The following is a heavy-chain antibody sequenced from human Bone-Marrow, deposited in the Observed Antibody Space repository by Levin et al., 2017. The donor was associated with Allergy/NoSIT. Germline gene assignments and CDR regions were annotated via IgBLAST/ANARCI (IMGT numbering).Heavy chain of an antibody. CDR1: GDSIRYTHYY. CDR3: ARDETFNSWHVGWFDS. V-gene: IGHV4-61*02. CDR2: MFAGGAA. Sequence: LRLSCTVSGDSIRYTHYYWSWIRQPAGKGLEWIGRMFAGGAATYKRSLRSRVTIQIHTSKNQFSLKLTSVTAADTAVYYCARDETFNSWHVGWFDSWGQGTLVTVSS. D-gene: IGHD2/OR15-2a*01. J-gene: IGHJ5*01.